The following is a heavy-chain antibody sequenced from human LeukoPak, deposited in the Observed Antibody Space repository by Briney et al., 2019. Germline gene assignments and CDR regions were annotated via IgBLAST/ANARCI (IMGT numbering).Heavy chain of an antibody. Sequence: SVKLSCKASRGTFSSYAISWVRQAPGQGLEWMGGIIPIFGTANYAQKFQGRVTITADESTSTAYMELSSLRSKDTAVYYCARQDSSGWYGDWGQGTLVTVSS. V-gene: IGHV1-69*13. CDR3: ARQDSSGWYGD. D-gene: IGHD6-19*01. CDR2: IIPIFGTA. J-gene: IGHJ4*02. CDR1: RGTFSSYA.